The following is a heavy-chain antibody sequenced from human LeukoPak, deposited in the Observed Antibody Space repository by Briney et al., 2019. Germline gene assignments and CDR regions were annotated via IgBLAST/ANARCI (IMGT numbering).Heavy chain of an antibody. Sequence: GGSLRLSCAPSGFIFSRYWMAWVRQAPGKGLEWVANIRGDSGEYFYADSVKGRFTISRDNAKNSLYLHMNSLRPEDTAVYYCAHNQDYRFEYWGQGTLVTVSS. CDR1: GFIFSRYW. V-gene: IGHV3-7*01. D-gene: IGHD3-16*01. CDR2: IRGDSGEY. J-gene: IGHJ4*02. CDR3: AHNQDYRFEY.